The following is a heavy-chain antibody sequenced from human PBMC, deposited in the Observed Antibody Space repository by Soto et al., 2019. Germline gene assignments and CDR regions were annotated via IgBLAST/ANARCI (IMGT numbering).Heavy chain of an antibody. CDR2: IYYSGST. V-gene: IGHV4-59*01. J-gene: IGHJ4*02. CDR1: GGSISSYY. CDR3: ARDNDYGDGGGYDY. Sequence: QVQLQESGPGLVKPSETLSLTCTVSGGSISSYYWSWIRQPPGKGLEWIGYIYYSGSTNYNPSLNSRVTRSVDTSKTQFSRKLSSVTAADTAVYYCARDNDYGDGGGYDYWGQGTLVTVSS. D-gene: IGHD4-17*01.